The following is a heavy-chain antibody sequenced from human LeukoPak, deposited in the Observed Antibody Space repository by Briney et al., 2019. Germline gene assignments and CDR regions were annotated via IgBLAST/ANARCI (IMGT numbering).Heavy chain of an antibody. J-gene: IGHJ3*02. CDR1: GFTFSSSA. CDR3: ASRGYDSSGYYLNAFDI. CDR2: ISGSGGYT. V-gene: IGHV3-23*01. Sequence: GGSLRLSCAASGFTFSSSAMSWVRQAPGKGLEWGSGISGSGGYTYYADSVKGRFTISRDKSTNTLSLQMNSLRAEDTAVYYCASRGYDSSGYYLNAFDIWGQGTMVTVSS. D-gene: IGHD3-22*01.